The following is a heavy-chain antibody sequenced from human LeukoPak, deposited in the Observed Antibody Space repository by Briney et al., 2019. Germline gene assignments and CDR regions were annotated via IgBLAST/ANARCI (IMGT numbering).Heavy chain of an antibody. D-gene: IGHD6-13*01. CDR2: IRHDGSNK. CDR1: GFTFSSYG. Sequence: GGSLRLSCAASGFTFSSYGMHWVRQAPGKGLEWVTFIRHDGSNKYYADSVKGRFTISRDNSKNTVYLQMNSLGGEDTAVYYCAKGGIIAAATFDYWGQGTLVTVSS. V-gene: IGHV3-30*02. J-gene: IGHJ4*02. CDR3: AKGGIIAAATFDY.